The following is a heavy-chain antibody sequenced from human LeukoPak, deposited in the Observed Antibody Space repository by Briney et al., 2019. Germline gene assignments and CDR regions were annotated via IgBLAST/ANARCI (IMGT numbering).Heavy chain of an antibody. CDR3: PRDSPWPLVLQAYGIYPCFDY. CDR1: GYTFTSYG. CDR2: ICAYNGNK. Sequence: ASVKVSCKASGYTFTSYGISWVRQAPGQGLEWMGWICAYNGNKHYAHKLHGRVTMTTDTPTSTAYMQQRSLRSDDTAVYYCPRDSPWPLVLQAYGIYPCFDYCGEGALFTVSS. D-gene: IGHD2-8*02. V-gene: IGHV1-18*01. J-gene: IGHJ4*02.